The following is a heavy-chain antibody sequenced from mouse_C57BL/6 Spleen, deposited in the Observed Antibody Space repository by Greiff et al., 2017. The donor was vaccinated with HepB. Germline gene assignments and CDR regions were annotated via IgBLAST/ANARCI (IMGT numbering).Heavy chain of an antibody. CDR1: GYTFTSYW. V-gene: IGHV1-69*01. J-gene: IGHJ2*01. Sequence: QVQLKQPGAELVMPGASVKLSCKASGYTFTSYWMHWVKQRPGQGLEWIGEIDPSDSYTNYNQKFKGKSTLTVDKSSSTAYMQLSSLTSEDSAVYYCARGGTWFDYWGQGTTLTVSS. CDR3: ARGGTWFDY. D-gene: IGHD3-3*01. CDR2: IDPSDSYT.